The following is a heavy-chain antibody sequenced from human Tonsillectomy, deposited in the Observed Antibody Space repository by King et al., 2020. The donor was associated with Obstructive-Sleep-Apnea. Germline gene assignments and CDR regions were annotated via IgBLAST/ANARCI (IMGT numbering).Heavy chain of an antibody. J-gene: IGHJ5*02. Sequence: VQLVESGGGLVKPGGSLRLSCAASGFTFSDYYMSWIRQAPGKGLAWVSYISSSGSTIYYADSVKGRFTISRDNAKTSLYLQMNSLRAEDTAVYYCARDSRIAAAGKRHGWFDPWGQGTLVTVSS. CDR3: ARDSRIAAAGKRHGWFDP. V-gene: IGHV3-11*01. D-gene: IGHD6-13*01. CDR2: ISSSGSTI. CDR1: GFTFSDYY.